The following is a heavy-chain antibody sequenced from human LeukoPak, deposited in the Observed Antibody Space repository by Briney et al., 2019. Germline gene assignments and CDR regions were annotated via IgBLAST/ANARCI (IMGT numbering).Heavy chain of an antibody. CDR3: AKCILTGYYKGYMDV. J-gene: IGHJ6*03. V-gene: IGHV3-23*01. CDR2: ISGSGGST. D-gene: IGHD3-9*01. Sequence: GGSLRLSCAASGFTFSSSAMSWVRQAPGKGLEWVSAISGSGGSTYNADSVKGRFTISRDNSKNTLYLQMNSLRAEDTAVYYCAKCILTGYYKGYMDVWGKGTTVTVSS. CDR1: GFTFSSSA.